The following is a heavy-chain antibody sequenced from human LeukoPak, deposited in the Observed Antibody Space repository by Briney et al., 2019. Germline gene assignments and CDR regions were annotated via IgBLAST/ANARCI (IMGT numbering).Heavy chain of an antibody. CDR3: ARLYTGVLSYYFDY. D-gene: IGHD5-18*01. V-gene: IGHV4-4*02. J-gene: IGHJ4*02. CDR2: IYHSGST. Sequence: PSETLSLTCAVSGGSISSTNWWSWVRQPPGKGLEWIGEIYHSGSTNYNPSLKSRVTISVDTSKNQFSLKLSSVTAADTAVYYCARLYTGVLSYYFDYWGQGTLVTVSS. CDR1: GGSISSTNW.